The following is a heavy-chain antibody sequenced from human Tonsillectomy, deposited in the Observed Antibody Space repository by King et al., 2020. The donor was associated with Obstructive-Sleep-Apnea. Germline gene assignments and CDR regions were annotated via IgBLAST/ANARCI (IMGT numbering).Heavy chain of an antibody. D-gene: IGHD3-22*01. CDR1: GFTFSSYS. V-gene: IGHV3-30-3*01. Sequence: VQLVESGGGVVQPGRSLRLSCAASGFTFSSYSMHWVRQAPGKGLEWVALISYDGNKKYYADSVKGRFTISRDNSKSALFLQMNSLRAEDTAVYYCPYFDRSGYYSYFDYWGQGTLVTVSS. J-gene: IGHJ4*02. CDR3: PYFDRSGYYSYFDY. CDR2: ISYDGNKK.